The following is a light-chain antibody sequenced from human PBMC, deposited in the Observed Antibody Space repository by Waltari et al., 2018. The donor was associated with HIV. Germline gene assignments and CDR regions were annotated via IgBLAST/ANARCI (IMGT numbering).Light chain of an antibody. Sequence: DIQLTQSPSFLSASVGDRVSLTCRASRDVSNYLAWYQKKPGTDLKLLIYGASTLQSGVPSRFGGSGSGAQFTLTINSLQPVDFATYYCQQSDSYPRTIGQGTRL. J-gene: IGKJ5*01. CDR2: GAS. V-gene: IGKV1-9*01. CDR3: QQSDSYPRT. CDR1: RDVSNY.